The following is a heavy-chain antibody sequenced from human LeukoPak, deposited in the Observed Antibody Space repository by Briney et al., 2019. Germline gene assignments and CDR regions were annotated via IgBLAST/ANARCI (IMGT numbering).Heavy chain of an antibody. V-gene: IGHV3-21*01. CDR1: GFTFSSYS. CDR2: ISSSSSYI. CDR3: ARDPVLLWFGELSPHFDY. Sequence: GGSLRLSCAASGFTFSSYSMNWVRQAPEKGLEWVSSISSSSSYIYYADSVKGRFTISRDNAKNSLYLQMNSLRAEDTAVYYCARDPVLLWFGELSPHFDYWGQGTLVTVSS. D-gene: IGHD3-10*01. J-gene: IGHJ4*02.